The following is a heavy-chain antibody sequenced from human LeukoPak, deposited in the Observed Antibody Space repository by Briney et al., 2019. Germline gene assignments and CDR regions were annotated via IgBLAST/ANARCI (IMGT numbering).Heavy chain of an antibody. CDR3: ARDPTIAAAGNWFDP. J-gene: IGHJ5*02. D-gene: IGHD6-13*01. V-gene: IGHV1-2*02. CDR1: GYTFTGYY. CDR2: INPNSGGT. Sequence: ASVKVSCKASGYTFTGYYMHWVRQAPGQGLEWMGWINPNSGGTNYAQKFQGRVTMTRDTSISTAYMELSRLRSDDTAVYYCARDPTIAAAGNWFDPWGQGTLVTVSS.